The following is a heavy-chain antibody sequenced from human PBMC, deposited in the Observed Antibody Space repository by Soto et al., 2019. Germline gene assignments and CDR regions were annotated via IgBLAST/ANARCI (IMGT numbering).Heavy chain of an antibody. J-gene: IGHJ5*02. CDR3: ARRRSGWFLVDA. V-gene: IGHV2-26*01. CDR2: IFSNVEK. CDR1: GFSLSNAKMG. D-gene: IGHD6-19*01. Sequence: QVTLKESGPVLVRTTETLTLTCTVSGFSLSNAKMGLSWIRQPPGKALEWLEHIFSNVEKSYNTTLQNRLTISEDTSKSQVVLTMTNTDPADTATYYCARRRSGWFLVDALGEGTLVPVSS.